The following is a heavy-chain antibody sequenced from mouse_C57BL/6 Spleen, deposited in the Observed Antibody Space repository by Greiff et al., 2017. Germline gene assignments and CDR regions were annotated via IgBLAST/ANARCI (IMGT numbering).Heavy chain of an antibody. CDR3: ARSNYGSSYSRDY. Sequence: VQLQQPGTELVKPGASVKLSCKASGYTFTSYWMHWVKQRPGQGLEWIGNINPSNGGTNYNEKFKSKATLTVDKSSSTAYMQLSSLASEGAAVYYGARSNYGSSYSRDYWGQGTTLTVSS. CDR2: INPSNGGT. J-gene: IGHJ2*01. CDR1: GYTFTSYW. D-gene: IGHD1-1*01. V-gene: IGHV1-53*01.